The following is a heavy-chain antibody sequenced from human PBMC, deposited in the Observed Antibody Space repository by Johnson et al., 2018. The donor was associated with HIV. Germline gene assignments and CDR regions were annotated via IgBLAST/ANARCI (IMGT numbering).Heavy chain of an antibody. CDR3: ARDGGFVGAFDI. Sequence: QVQLVESGGGVVQPGRSLRLSCAASGLTFSSYGMHWVRQAPGKGLAWVAVIWYDGSNKDYADSVKGRFSISRDNSKNTLYLQMNSLRAGDTAVYYCARDGGFVGAFDIWGQGTMVIVSS. J-gene: IGHJ3*02. V-gene: IGHV3-33*01. D-gene: IGHD3-16*01. CDR2: IWYDGSNK. CDR1: GLTFSSYG.